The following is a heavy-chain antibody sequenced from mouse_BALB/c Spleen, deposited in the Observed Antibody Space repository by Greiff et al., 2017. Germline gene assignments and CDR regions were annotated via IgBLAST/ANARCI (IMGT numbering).Heavy chain of an antibody. V-gene: IGHV1S56*01. Sequence: VKVVESGPELVKPGASVRISCKASGYTFTSYYIHWVKQRPGQGLEWIGWIYPGNVNTKYNEKFKGKATLTADKSSSTAYMQLSSLTSEDSAVYFCARDYYGSSLYAMDYWGQGTSVTVSS. J-gene: IGHJ4*01. CDR3: ARDYYGSSLYAMDY. CDR1: GYTFTSYY. D-gene: IGHD1-1*01. CDR2: IYPGNVNT.